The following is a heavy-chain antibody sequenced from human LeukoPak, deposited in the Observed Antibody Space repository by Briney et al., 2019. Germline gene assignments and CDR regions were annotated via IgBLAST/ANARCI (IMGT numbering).Heavy chain of an antibody. CDR1: GGSFSGYY. CDR3: ARQDDSSGHQGTFDY. D-gene: IGHD3-22*01. Sequence: NSSETLSLTCAVYGGSFSGYYWSWIRQPPGKGLEWIGEINHSGSTNYNPSLKSRVTISVDTSKNQFSLKLSSVTAADTAVYYCARQDDSSGHQGTFDYWGQGTLVTVSS. V-gene: IGHV4-34*01. J-gene: IGHJ4*02. CDR2: INHSGST.